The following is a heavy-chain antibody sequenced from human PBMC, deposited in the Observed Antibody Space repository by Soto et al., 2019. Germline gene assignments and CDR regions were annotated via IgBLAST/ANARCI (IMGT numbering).Heavy chain of an antibody. V-gene: IGHV3-73*01. CDR2: IRRKANSYAT. J-gene: IGHJ4*02. CDR3: THHNSSGNY. Sequence: PWGSPRFNCASCGFSFSGSAMHWVRQASGKGLEWVGPIRRKANSYATAYDASVKGRFTISRDDSKNTAYLQMNSLKTEDTAVYYCTHHNSSGNYWGQGTLVTGSS. D-gene: IGHD6-19*01. CDR1: GFSFSGSA.